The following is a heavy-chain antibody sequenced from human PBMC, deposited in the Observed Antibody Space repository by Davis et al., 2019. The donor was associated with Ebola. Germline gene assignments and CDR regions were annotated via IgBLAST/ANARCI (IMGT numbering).Heavy chain of an antibody. Sequence: GESLKISCKSSGYSFTTYWIGWVRQMPGKGLEWMGIIYPRDSDIRYRPSFEGQVTISVDRSSSTAYLQWSSLKASDSAMYYCARQEALYGSIDNWGQGTLVTVSS. V-gene: IGHV5-51*01. CDR1: GYSFTTYW. J-gene: IGHJ4*02. CDR3: ARQEALYGSIDN. CDR2: IYPRDSDI. D-gene: IGHD2/OR15-2a*01.